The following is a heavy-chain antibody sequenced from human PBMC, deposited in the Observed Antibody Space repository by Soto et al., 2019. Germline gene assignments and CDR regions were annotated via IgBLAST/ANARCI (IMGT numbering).Heavy chain of an antibody. V-gene: IGHV3-23*01. CDR3: ARPNLYCSSTSCYDY. Sequence: PGGSLRLSCAASVFTFSNYAMSWVRQAPGKGLEWVSVITGSGGTTHYADSVKGRFTISRDNSKNTLFLQMNSLRVEDTAVYYCARPNLYCSSTSCYDYWGQGNLVTSPQ. CDR1: VFTFSNYA. J-gene: IGHJ4*02. D-gene: IGHD2-2*01. CDR2: ITGSGGTT.